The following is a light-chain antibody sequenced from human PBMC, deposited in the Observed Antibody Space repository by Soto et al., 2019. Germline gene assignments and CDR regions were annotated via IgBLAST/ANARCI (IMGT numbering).Light chain of an antibody. CDR3: QSYDSSLSNLVV. J-gene: IGLJ2*01. CDR1: SCNSGADYD. CDR2: DNN. Sequence: QSVLTQPPSVSGAPGQRVTISCTGSSCNSGADYDVHWYQHLPGSAPKLLIYDNNIRPSGVPDRFSGSKSGTSASLAITGLQAEDEGDYYCQSYDSSLSNLVVYGGGTKLTVL. V-gene: IGLV1-40*01.